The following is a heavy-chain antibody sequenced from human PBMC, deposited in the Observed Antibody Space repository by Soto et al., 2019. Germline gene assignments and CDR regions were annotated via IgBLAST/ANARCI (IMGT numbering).Heavy chain of an antibody. Sequence: LSREVTEIPSLSQYKIGLRQVTGKGLEWVSVMGNDDPFYTDSVRGRFTISRDNVKNSLYLQMNSLRVDDTAVYYCATLHCSPPELWGQGSLVPVS. CDR1: EIPSLSQY. V-gene: IGHV3-11*01. D-gene: IGHD3-10*02. J-gene: IGHJ4*02. CDR2: MGNDDP. CDR3: ATLHCSPPEL.